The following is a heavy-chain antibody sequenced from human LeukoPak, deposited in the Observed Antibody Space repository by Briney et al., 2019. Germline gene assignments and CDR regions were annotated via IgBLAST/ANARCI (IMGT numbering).Heavy chain of an antibody. Sequence: PGGSLRLSCAASGFTFSSYAMSWVRQAPGKGLEWVSSISGRDTSTYYADSVKGRFTISRDNSKNTLYLQMNSLRAEDTAVYYCARTLSGSYRDYWGQGTLVTVSS. J-gene: IGHJ4*02. CDR2: ISGRDTST. D-gene: IGHD1-26*01. CDR3: ARTLSGSYRDY. CDR1: GFTFSSYA. V-gene: IGHV3-23*01.